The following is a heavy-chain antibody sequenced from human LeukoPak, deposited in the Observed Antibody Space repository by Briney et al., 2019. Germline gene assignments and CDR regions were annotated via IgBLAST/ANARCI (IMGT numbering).Heavy chain of an antibody. J-gene: IGHJ3*02. CDR2: IYYSDST. CDR3: ARQIRGYDSSGYYYADAFDI. V-gene: IGHV4-31*03. CDR1: GGSISSGGYY. D-gene: IGHD3-22*01. Sequence: PSETLSLTCTVSGGSISSGGYYWSWIRQHPGKGLEWIGYIYYSDSTYYNPSLKSRVTISVDTSKNQFSLKLSSVTAADTAVYYCARQIRGYDSSGYYYADAFDIWGQGTMVTVSS.